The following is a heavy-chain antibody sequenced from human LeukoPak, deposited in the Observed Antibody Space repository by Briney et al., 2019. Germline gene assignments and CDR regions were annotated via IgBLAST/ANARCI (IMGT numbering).Heavy chain of an antibody. V-gene: IGHV3-23*01. Sequence: GGSLRLSCAASGFTFSSYAMSWVRQAPGKGLEWVSAISGSGGSTYYADSVKGRLTISRDNSKNTLYLQMNSLRAEDTAVYYCAKTPTYSYGCLDYWGQGTLVTVSS. J-gene: IGHJ4*02. CDR3: AKTPTYSYGCLDY. CDR1: GFTFSSYA. CDR2: ISGSGGST. D-gene: IGHD5-18*01.